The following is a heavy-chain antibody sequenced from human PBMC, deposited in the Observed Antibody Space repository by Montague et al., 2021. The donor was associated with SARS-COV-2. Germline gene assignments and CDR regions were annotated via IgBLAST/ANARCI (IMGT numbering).Heavy chain of an antibody. D-gene: IGHD2-8*01. Sequence: SETLSLTCTVSGGSISGYYWSWIRQSPGKGLEWIGYIYYSGSTKYNPFLESRVTVSVDRTKNQVSLKLSSVTPADTAVYYCARLLRSCSNGVCRTYYYYAMDVGGQGTTETVSS. V-gene: IGHV4-59*01. CDR2: IYYSGST. CDR3: ARLLRSCSNGVCRTYYYYAMDV. CDR1: GGSISGYY. J-gene: IGHJ6*02.